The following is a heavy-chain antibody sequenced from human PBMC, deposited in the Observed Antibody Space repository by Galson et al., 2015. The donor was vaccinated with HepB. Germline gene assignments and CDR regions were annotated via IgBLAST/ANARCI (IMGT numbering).Heavy chain of an antibody. Sequence: CAISGDSVSSNSAAWNWIRQSPSRGLEWLGRTYYRSKWYNDYAVSVKSRITINPDTSKNQFSLQLNSVTPEDTAVYYCARAAFSGIVVVPAAQSGVRVYYYYMDVWGKGTTVTVSS. J-gene: IGHJ6*03. D-gene: IGHD2-2*01. V-gene: IGHV6-1*01. CDR1: GDSVSSNSAA. CDR2: TYYRSKWYN. CDR3: ARAAFSGIVVVPAAQSGVRVYYYYMDV.